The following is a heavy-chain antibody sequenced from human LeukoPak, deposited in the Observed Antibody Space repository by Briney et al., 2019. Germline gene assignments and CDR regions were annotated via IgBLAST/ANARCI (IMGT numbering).Heavy chain of an antibody. J-gene: IGHJ4*02. V-gene: IGHV1-18*01. CDR3: GRDRVVMGEKTFGAVRINY. CDR2: ITTYNGNT. CDR1: GDTFAVYG. D-gene: IGHD3-16*01. Sequence: ASVKVSCKPSGDTFAVYGISSVRQAPGQGLEWMGWITTYNGNTNYAQKLQGRVTMTTDTSTSTAYMELRSLRSDDTAVYYCGRDRVVMGEKTFGAVRINYWGQGALVTVSS.